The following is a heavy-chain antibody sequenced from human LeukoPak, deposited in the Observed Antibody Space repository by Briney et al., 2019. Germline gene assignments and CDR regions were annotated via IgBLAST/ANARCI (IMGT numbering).Heavy chain of an antibody. J-gene: IGHJ4*02. CDR1: GGSISSGGYY. D-gene: IGHD2/OR15-2a*01. CDR3: ARLARTTLGNAY. CDR2: IYYSGST. V-gene: IGHV4-31*03. Sequence: PSQTLSLTCTVSGGSISSGGYYWSWIRQHPGKGLEWIGYIYYSGSTYYNPSLKSRVTISVDTSKNQFSLKLSSVTAADTAVYYCARLARTTLGNAYWGQGTLVTVSS.